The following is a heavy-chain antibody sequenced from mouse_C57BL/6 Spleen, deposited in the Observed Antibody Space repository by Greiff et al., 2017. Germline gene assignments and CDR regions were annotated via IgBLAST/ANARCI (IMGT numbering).Heavy chain of an antibody. Sequence: EVKLMESGGGLVKPGGSLKLSCAASGFTFSDYGMHWVRQAPEKGLEWVASISSGSSTNYYADTVKGRFTISRDKAKNTLFLRMTSVRAEDTAMYYCAREAGDEYYFDVWGTGTTVTVSS. D-gene: IGHD2-13*01. CDR3: AREAGDEYYFDV. J-gene: IGHJ1*03. CDR2: ISSGSSTN. CDR1: GFTFSDYG. V-gene: IGHV5-17*01.